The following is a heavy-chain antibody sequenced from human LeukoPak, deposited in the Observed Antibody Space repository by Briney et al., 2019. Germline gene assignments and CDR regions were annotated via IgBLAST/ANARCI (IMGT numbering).Heavy chain of an antibody. D-gene: IGHD3-16*01. V-gene: IGHV3-7*01. J-gene: IGHJ4*02. Sequence: GGSLRLSCAASGFTFSNSWTSWLRQAPGKGLEWVAHTNEGGSDKYYVDPVKGRFTISKDNVKSSLYLQMNSLKVEDTALYYCAIWSANLNYWGPGTLVTVSS. CDR3: AIWSANLNY. CDR1: GFTFSNSW. CDR2: TNEGGSDK.